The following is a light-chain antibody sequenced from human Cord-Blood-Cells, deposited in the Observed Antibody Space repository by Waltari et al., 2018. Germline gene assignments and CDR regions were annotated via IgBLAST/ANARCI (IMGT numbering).Light chain of an antibody. Sequence: QSVLTQQPSASGTPGQRLTISCSGSSSNIRRNYVSWYQQLPGTAPKLLIYRNNQRPSGVPDRFSGSKSGTSASLAISGLRSEDEADYYCAAWDDSLSGPVFGGGTKLTVL. CDR1: SSNIRRNY. CDR2: RNN. J-gene: IGLJ3*02. V-gene: IGLV1-47*01. CDR3: AAWDDSLSGPV.